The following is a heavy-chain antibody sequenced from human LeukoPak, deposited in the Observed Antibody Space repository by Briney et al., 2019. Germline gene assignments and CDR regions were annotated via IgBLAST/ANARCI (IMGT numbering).Heavy chain of an antibody. Sequence: GASVKVSCKASGYTFTSYGISWGRQAPGQGLEWMGWISAYNGNTNYAQKLQGRVTMTTDTSTSTAYMELRSLRSDDTAVYYCARDARMITFGGAQQLFDYWGQGTLVTVSS. CDR1: GYTFTSYG. J-gene: IGHJ4*02. V-gene: IGHV1-18*01. CDR2: ISAYNGNT. CDR3: ARDARMITFGGAQQLFDY. D-gene: IGHD3-16*01.